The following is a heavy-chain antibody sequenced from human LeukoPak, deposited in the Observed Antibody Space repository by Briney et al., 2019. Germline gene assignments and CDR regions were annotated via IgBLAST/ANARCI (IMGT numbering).Heavy chain of an antibody. CDR2: IIPIFGTA. Sequence: ASVKVSCKASGYTLTSYGISWVRQAPGQGLEWMGGIIPIFGTANYAQKFQGRVTITADESTSTAYMELSSLRSEDAAVYYCARAITMIVDDLLAFDYWGQGTLVTVSS. D-gene: IGHD3-22*01. CDR3: ARAITMIVDDLLAFDY. V-gene: IGHV1-69*13. J-gene: IGHJ4*02. CDR1: GYTLTSYG.